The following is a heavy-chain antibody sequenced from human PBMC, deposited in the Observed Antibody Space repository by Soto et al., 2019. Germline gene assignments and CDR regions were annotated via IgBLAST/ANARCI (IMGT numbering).Heavy chain of an antibody. D-gene: IGHD5-12*01. CDR1: GYTFTSYG. CDR3: ARHDGYSGYDNIGEFDY. V-gene: IGHV1-18*01. CDR2: ISAYNGNT. Sequence: ASVKVSCKASGYTFTSYGISWVRQAPGQGLEWMGWISAYNGNTNYAQKLQGRVTMTTDTSTSTAYMELRSLRSDDTAVYYCARHDGYSGYDNIGEFDYWGQGTLVTVSS. J-gene: IGHJ4*02.